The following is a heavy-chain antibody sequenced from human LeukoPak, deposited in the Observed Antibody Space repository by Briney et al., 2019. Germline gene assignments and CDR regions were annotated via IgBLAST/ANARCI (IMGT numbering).Heavy chain of an antibody. CDR1: GGSVSSYY. J-gene: IGHJ6*02. V-gene: IGHV4-59*02. D-gene: IGHD3-10*01. Sequence: SETLSLTCSVSGGSVSSYYWTWIRQPPGEGLEWIGYISYSGTTNYNPSLKSRVTISVDTSKNQFSLKLTSVTAADTAVYYCARDRGVRGVWSPSTGMDVWGQGTTVTVSS. CDR2: ISYSGTT. CDR3: ARDRGVRGVWSPSTGMDV.